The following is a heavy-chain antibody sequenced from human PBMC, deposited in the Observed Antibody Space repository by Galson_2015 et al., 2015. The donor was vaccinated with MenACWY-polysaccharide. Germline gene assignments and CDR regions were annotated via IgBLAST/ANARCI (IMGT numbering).Heavy chain of an antibody. CDR1: GFSLTRRPVG. CDR3: AHLTASNVYSYDY. D-gene: IGHD2-2*01. Sequence: PALVKPTQTLTLTCTFSGFSLTRRPVGVGWIRQPPGGALECLALIYWDDDRYYSTFLKNRLTITKDTSKNQVVLTMTNMDPVDTATYYCAHLTASNVYSYDYWGQGALSPSPQ. V-gene: IGHV2-5*02. CDR2: IYWDDDR. J-gene: IGHJ4*02.